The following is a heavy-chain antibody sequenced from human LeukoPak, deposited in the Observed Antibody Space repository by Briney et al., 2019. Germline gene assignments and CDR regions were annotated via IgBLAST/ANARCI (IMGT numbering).Heavy chain of an antibody. D-gene: IGHD5-12*01. V-gene: IGHV4-34*01. Sequence: PSETLSLTCAVYGGSFSPYYWSWIRQSPDKGLEWIGEINHSRSTNYNPSLKSRVTISVDTSKNQFSLKLSSVTAADTAVYYCARERVYSGYDAPILWGQGTLVTVSS. J-gene: IGHJ4*02. CDR1: GGSFSPYY. CDR2: INHSRST. CDR3: ARERVYSGYDAPIL.